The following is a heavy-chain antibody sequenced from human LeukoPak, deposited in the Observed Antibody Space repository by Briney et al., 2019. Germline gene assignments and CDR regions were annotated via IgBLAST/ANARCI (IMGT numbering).Heavy chain of an antibody. V-gene: IGHV1-3*01. CDR3: ARDAIPGRTSRFDY. J-gene: IGHJ4*02. CDR2: INAGDGET. D-gene: IGHD1-20*01. Sequence: ASVKVSCKASGYTFINYAMHWVRQAPGQRLEWMGWINAGDGETKYSQKFQGRVTLARDTSASTVYMEVSSLRSEDTAVYYCARDAIPGRTSRFDYWGQGTLVTVSS. CDR1: GYTFINYA.